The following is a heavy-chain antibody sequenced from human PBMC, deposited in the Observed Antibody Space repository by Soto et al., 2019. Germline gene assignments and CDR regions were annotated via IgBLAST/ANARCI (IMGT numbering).Heavy chain of an antibody. J-gene: IGHJ5*02. CDR2: VYYSGST. CDR1: GGSISSGGYY. V-gene: IGHV4-31*03. D-gene: IGHD6-13*01. Sequence: SETLSLTCTVSGGSISSGGYYWSWIRQHPGKGLEWIGYVYYSGSTYYNPSLKSRVTISVDTSKNQFSLKLSSVTAADTAVYYCARDLHNSSSWYWFDPWGQGTLVTVSS. CDR3: ARDLHNSSSWYWFDP.